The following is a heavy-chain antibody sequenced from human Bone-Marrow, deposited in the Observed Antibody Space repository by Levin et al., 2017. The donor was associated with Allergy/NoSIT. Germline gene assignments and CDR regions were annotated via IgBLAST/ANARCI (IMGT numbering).Heavy chain of an antibody. CDR2: IFFDGSNK. CDR1: GFTFSTYA. Sequence: GGSLRLSCEASGFTFSTYAMHWVRQAPGKGLEWVAVIFFDGSNKYYQDSVKGRFTISRDNSKNMVYVQMNSLRTEDTAVYYCAREVLDDGEFLDYWGQGTLVTVSP. V-gene: IGHV3-30*04. D-gene: IGHD3-10*01. CDR3: AREVLDDGEFLDY. J-gene: IGHJ4*02.